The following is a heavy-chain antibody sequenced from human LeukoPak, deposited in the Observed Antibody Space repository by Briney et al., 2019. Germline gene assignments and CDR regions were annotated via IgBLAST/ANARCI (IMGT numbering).Heavy chain of an antibody. CDR2: ISSSSSYI. Sequence: GGSLRLSCAASGFTFSSYSMNWVRQAPGEGLEWVSSISSSSSYISYAHSVKGRFTISRDNPKNSLYLQMNSLRAEDTAVYYCARGSLPFDIWGQETMVTVSS. J-gene: IGHJ3*02. CDR3: ARGSLPFDI. V-gene: IGHV3-21*01. CDR1: GFTFSSYS.